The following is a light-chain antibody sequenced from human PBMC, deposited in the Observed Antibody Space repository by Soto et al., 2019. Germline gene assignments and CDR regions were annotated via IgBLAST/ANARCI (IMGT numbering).Light chain of an antibody. V-gene: IGKV3-20*01. CDR1: QRGSTSS. J-gene: IGKJ1*01. CDR3: QQHSTSPGT. Sequence: LIQTPRNLALSAGRVATLSCRASQRGSTSSLAWYQQKPGQAPRLLISGASSRAADIPDRFSGSGSGTDFTLTISCLEPEDFAVYYCQQHSTSPGTFGQGTKVDIK. CDR2: GAS.